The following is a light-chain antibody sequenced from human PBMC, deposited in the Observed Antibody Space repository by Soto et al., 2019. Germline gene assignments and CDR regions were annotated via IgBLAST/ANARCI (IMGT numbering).Light chain of an antibody. CDR1: QTVRNNY. J-gene: IGKJ5*01. Sequence: EFVLTQSPGTLSLSPGERATLSCRASQTVRNNYLAWYQQKPGQAPRLLIYDASSRATGIPDRFSGSGSETEFTLTIRSLQSEDFAVYFCQQYNNWPSLGQGTRLEI. CDR3: QQYNNWPS. CDR2: DAS. V-gene: IGKV3D-20*02.